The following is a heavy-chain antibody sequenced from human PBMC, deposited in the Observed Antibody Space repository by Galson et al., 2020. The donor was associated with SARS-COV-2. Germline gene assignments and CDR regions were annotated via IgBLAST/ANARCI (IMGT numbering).Heavy chain of an antibody. CDR2: INGSAYIT. CDR3: AKEALIYCFSSDCWGRLFDY. Sequence: LPLTCAAPGSSFTTFAMAWVRQAPGKGLEWVSAINGSAYITHYADSVKGRFTISRDNSKNTLYLQMNSLRAEDTAVYYCAKEALIYCFSSDCWGRLFDYWGQGTLLTVSS. V-gene: IGHV3-23*01. CDR1: GSSFTTFA. J-gene: IGHJ4*02. D-gene: IGHD2-2*01.